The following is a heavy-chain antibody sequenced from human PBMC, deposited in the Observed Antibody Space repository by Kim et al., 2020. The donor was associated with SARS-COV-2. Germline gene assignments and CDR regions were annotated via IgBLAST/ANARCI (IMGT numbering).Heavy chain of an antibody. Sequence: AASVKGRFTISRDNSKTTLYLQMNSLRAEDTAVYYCAKDSAVVTPAYFDYWGQGTLVTVSS. CDR3: AKDSAVVTPAYFDY. J-gene: IGHJ4*02. V-gene: IGHV3-23*01. D-gene: IGHD2-21*02.